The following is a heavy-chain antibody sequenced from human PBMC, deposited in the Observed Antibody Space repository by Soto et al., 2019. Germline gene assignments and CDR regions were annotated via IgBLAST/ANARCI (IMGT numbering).Heavy chain of an antibody. J-gene: IGHJ5*02. Sequence: SETLSLTCAVSGGSIGSGGYSWSWIRQPPTKGLEWIGYIYHSGATYYNPSLESRVTVSVDSSKNQFSLKLTSVTAADTAIYYCARDSTSWYYWFDPWGQGTQVTVSS. CDR3: ARDSTSWYYWFDP. D-gene: IGHD2-2*01. CDR1: GGSIGSGGYS. V-gene: IGHV4-30-2*01. CDR2: IYHSGAT.